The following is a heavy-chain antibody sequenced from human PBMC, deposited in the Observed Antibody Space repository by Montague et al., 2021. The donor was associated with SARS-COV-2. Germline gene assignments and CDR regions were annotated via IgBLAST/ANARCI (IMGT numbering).Heavy chain of an antibody. CDR2: IYNTGTT. J-gene: IGHJ4*02. V-gene: IGHV4-59*01. D-gene: IGHD1-1*01. CDR1: GDSITSYY. Sequence: SETLSLTCSVSGDSITSYYWSWIWQSPGRGLEWIGHIYNTGTTKYNPSLKSRVTISVDTSRRKFYLKLKSVTVADTAVDYCARAQTTGFIAICVNYFDSWGQGALVTVSS. CDR3: ARAQTTGFIAICVNYFDS.